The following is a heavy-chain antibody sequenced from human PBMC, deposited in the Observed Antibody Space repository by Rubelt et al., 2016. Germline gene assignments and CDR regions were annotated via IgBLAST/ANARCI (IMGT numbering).Heavy chain of an antibody. V-gene: IGHV3-72*01. J-gene: IGHJ4*02. CDR1: GIPFGNAW. CDR3: ARDVIGKLEY. Sequence: EVQLVESGGGLVKPGGSLRLSCAASGIPFGNAWMTWVRQAPGKGLEWVGRSRNKANSYTTEYAASVKGRFTISRDDSKNSRYLQMNSLKTEDTAVYYCARDVIGKLEYWGQGTLVTVSS. CDR2: SRNKANSYTT. D-gene: IGHD3-10*01.